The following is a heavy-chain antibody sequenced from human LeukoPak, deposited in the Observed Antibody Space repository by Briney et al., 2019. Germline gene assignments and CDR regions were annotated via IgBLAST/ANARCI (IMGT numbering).Heavy chain of an antibody. D-gene: IGHD3-9*01. CDR2: INHSGST. Sequence: SETLSLTCAVYGGSFSGYYWSWIRQPPGKGLEWIGEINHSGSTNYNPSLKSLVTISVDTSKNQFSLKLSSVTAADTAVYYCARGGVRYFDWLLSGYYFDYWGQGTLVTVSS. V-gene: IGHV4-34*01. J-gene: IGHJ4*02. CDR1: GGSFSGYY. CDR3: ARGGVRYFDWLLSGYYFDY.